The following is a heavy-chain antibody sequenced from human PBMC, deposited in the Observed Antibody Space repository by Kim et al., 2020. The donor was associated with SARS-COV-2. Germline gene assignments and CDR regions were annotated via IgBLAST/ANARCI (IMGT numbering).Heavy chain of an antibody. J-gene: IGHJ3*02. CDR2: IIPIFGTA. Sequence: SVKVSCKASGGTFSSYAISWVRQAPGQGLEWMVGIIPIFGTANYAQKFQGRVTITADESTSTAYMELSSLRSEDTAVYYCARDSYYDSSGYLEVAFDIWGQGTMVTVSS. D-gene: IGHD3-22*01. CDR1: GGTFSSYA. V-gene: IGHV1-69*13. CDR3: ARDSYYDSSGYLEVAFDI.